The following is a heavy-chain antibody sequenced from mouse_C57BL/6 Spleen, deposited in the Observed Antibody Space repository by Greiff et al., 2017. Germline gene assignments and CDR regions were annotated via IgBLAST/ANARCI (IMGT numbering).Heavy chain of an antibody. D-gene: IGHD2-1*01. V-gene: IGHV1-7*01. CDR3: ASGIYYGNY. CDR2: INPSSGYT. Sequence: QVQLQQSGAELAKPGASVKLSCKASGYTFTSYWMHWVKQRPGQGLEWIGYINPSSGYTKYNQKFKDTATLTADKSSSTAYMQLSSLTYEDSAVYYCASGIYYGNYWGQGTLVTVSA. CDR1: GYTFTSYW. J-gene: IGHJ3*01.